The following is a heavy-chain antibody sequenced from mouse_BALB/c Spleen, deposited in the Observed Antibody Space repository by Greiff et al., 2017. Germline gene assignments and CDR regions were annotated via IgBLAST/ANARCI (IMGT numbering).Heavy chain of an antibody. CDR3: NARDGNYFDY. J-gene: IGHJ2*01. Sequence: EVKLQESGAELVKPGASVKLSCTASGFNIKDTYMHWVKQRPEQGLEWIGWIDPENGDTEYAPKFQGKATMTADTSSNTAYLQLSSLTSEDTAVYYCNARDGNYFDYWGQGTTLTVSS. CDR2: IDPENGDT. V-gene: IGHV14-4*02. CDR1: GFNIKDTY. D-gene: IGHD2-1*01.